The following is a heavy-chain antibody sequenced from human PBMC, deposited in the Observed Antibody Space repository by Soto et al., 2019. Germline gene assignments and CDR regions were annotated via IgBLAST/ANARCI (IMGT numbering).Heavy chain of an antibody. Sequence: QVQLVQSGAEVKKPGSSVKVSCKASGGTFSSYAISWVRQAPGQGLEWMGGIIPIFGTANYAQKFQGRVTMTADDSTSTDYMEMSSLRSEDTAVYYCARVRPGFYDFWSGPYYWGHGTLVTVSS. CDR3: ARVRPGFYDFWSGPYY. V-gene: IGHV1-69*01. CDR1: GGTFSSYA. J-gene: IGHJ4*01. D-gene: IGHD3-3*01. CDR2: IIPIFGTA.